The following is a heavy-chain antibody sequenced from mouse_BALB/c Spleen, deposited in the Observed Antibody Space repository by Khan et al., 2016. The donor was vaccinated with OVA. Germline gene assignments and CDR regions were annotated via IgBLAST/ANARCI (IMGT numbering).Heavy chain of an antibody. Sequence: EVQLQQSGTVLARPGASVKMSCKASGYTFTSYWMHWVKQRPGQGLEWIGDIYPGNTDTNYNQKFKGKAKLTAVTSTSTAYMELSSLTKEDSAVYYCTRRNWDVAWFAYWGQGTLVIVSA. CDR1: GYTFTSYW. J-gene: IGHJ3*01. D-gene: IGHD4-1*01. CDR3: TRRNWDVAWFAY. V-gene: IGHV1-5*01. CDR2: IYPGNTDT.